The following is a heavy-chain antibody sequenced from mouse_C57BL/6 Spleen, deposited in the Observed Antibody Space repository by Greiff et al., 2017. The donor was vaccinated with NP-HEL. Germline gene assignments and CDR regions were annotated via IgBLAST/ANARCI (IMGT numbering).Heavy chain of an antibody. D-gene: IGHD1-1*01. Sequence: VQLQQSGPELVKPGASVKISCKASGYSFTSYYIHWVKQRPGQGLEWIGWIYPGSGNTKYNEKFKGKATLTADTSSSTAYMQLSSLTSEDSAVYYCARGGFVTTGGYFDYWGQGTTLTVSS. V-gene: IGHV1-66*01. CDR1: GYSFTSYY. CDR2: IYPGSGNT. J-gene: IGHJ2*01. CDR3: ARGGFVTTGGYFDY.